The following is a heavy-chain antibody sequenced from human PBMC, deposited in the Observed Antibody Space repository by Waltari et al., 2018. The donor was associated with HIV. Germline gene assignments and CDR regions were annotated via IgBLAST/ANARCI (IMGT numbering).Heavy chain of an antibody. CDR1: GYTFTNYW. CDR3: ARLFYYDTTGYINNAFDI. Sequence: EVQLVQSGAEVRKSGESLKISCKDSGYTFTNYWIAWVRQMSGEGLEGMGIIYPFDSDTRYNPSFEGQITISTDKSLDTAYLEWSNLNASDAAIYYCARLFYYDTTGYINNAFDIWGQGTVVTVS. CDR2: IYPFDSDT. D-gene: IGHD3-22*01. J-gene: IGHJ3*02. V-gene: IGHV5-51*03.